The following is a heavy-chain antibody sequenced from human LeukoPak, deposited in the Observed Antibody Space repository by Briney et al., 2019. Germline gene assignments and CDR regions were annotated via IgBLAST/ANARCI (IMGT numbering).Heavy chain of an antibody. Sequence: GGSLRLSCAASGFTFSSYGMHWVRQAPGKGLEWVAFIRYDGSNKYYADSVKGRFTISRDNSKNTLYLQMNSLRAEDTAVYYCAKTLPSLYSSSSYYFDYWGQGTLVTVSS. CDR2: IRYDGSNK. V-gene: IGHV3-30*02. CDR1: GFTFSSYG. CDR3: AKTLPSLYSSSSYYFDY. D-gene: IGHD6-6*01. J-gene: IGHJ4*02.